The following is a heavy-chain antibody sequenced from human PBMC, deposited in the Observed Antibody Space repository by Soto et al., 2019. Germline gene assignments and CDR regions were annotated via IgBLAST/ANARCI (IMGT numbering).Heavy chain of an antibody. CDR3: ARSAGWYAVHS. V-gene: IGHV4-4*02. D-gene: IGHD6-19*01. J-gene: IGHJ4*02. CDR2: VFHTGTT. CDR1: GDSVSSPYY. Sequence: QVQLQESGPGLVKPSGTLSLTCAVSGDSVSSPYYWCWVRQPPGKGLEWIGEVFHTGTTSYNPSLRXXVTISMDKSNNQFSLDLSSVAAAVTAVYYCARSAGWYAVHSWGPGTLVIVSS.